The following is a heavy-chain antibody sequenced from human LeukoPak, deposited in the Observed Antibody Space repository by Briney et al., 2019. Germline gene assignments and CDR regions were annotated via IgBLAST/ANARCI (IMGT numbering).Heavy chain of an antibody. CDR1: GFTFSTYW. J-gene: IGHJ5*02. V-gene: IGHV3-74*01. CDR3: ARDYCSGGSCYYNWFDP. D-gene: IGHD2-15*01. Sequence: GGSLRLSCAASGFTFSTYWMHWVRQAPGKGLVWVSRINTDGSRTDSVEGRFTISRDNAKNSLYLQMNSLRAEDTAVYYCARDYCSGGSCYYNWFDPWGQGTLVTVSS. CDR2: INTDGSRT.